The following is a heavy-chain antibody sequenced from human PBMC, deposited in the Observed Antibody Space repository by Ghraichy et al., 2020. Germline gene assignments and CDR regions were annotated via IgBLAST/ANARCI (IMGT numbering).Heavy chain of an antibody. CDR2: IRYDGSNK. CDR1: GFTFSSCG. J-gene: IGHJ4*02. V-gene: IGHV3-30*02. CDR3: AKDLGYESSAYYYAFDF. Sequence: GGSLRLSCAASGFTFSSCGMHWVRQAPGKGLEWVAFIRYDGSNKYYADSVKGRFTISRDNSKSTLYLQMNSLRAEDTAVYYCAKDLGYESSAYYYAFDFWGQGTLVTVSS. D-gene: IGHD3-22*01.